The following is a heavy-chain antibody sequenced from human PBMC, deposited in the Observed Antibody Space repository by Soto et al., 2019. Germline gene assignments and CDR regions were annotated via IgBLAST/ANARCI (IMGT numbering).Heavy chain of an antibody. CDR3: ARRALPDFYYMDV. V-gene: IGHV3-64*01. CDR2: ISSNGVGT. CDR1: GVTLSGYA. Sequence: EVQLAESGGGLAQPGGSLRLSCAASGVTLSGYARDWVRQATGKGLEYVSGISSNGVGTYYANSVQGRFTISRDNSKNTVYLQMGSLRPEDMAVYYCARRALPDFYYMDVWGKGTTVTVSS. J-gene: IGHJ6*03.